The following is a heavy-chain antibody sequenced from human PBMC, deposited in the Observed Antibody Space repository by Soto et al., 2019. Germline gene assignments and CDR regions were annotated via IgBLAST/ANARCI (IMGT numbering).Heavy chain of an antibody. CDR3: ARRGDSLPATRDVFEM. CDR2: IITILETT. V-gene: IGHV1-69*13. CDR1: GGTFRNAD. Sequence: SVKVSCKASGGTFRNADIDWVRPAPGQGLEWMGGIITILETTRYAQKFQGRVTITADESTRTANMELSRLRPEDTAVYYCARRGDSLPATRDVFEMWGQGTLGTV. D-gene: IGHD3-16*01. J-gene: IGHJ3*02.